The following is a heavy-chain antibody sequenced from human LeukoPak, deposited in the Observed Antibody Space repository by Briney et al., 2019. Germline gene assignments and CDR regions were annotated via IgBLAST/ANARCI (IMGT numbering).Heavy chain of an antibody. Sequence: PGGSLRLSCAASGLTFSSYWMSWVRQAPGKGLEWVANIKQDGTEKYYVDSVKGRFTISRDNAKNSLYLQMNSLRVEDTAVYYCAKLAKYFYGSETYYFFEHWGQGTPVTASS. D-gene: IGHD3-10*01. CDR2: IKQDGTEK. J-gene: IGHJ4*02. V-gene: IGHV3-7*01. CDR1: GLTFSSYW. CDR3: AKLAKYFYGSETYYFFEH.